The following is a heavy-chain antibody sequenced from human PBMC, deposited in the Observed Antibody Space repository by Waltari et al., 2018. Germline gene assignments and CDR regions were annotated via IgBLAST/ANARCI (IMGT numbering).Heavy chain of an antibody. CDR3: APRRRFWLDP. CDR1: GYTFTDYY. D-gene: IGHD5-12*01. J-gene: IGHJ5*02. V-gene: IGHV1-69-2*01. Sequence: VQLVQSGAEVKKPGSSVKVSCKASGYTFTDYYMHWVQHAPGKVLEWMGRVDPEDGETIYAEKFQGRVTITADTSTDTAYMELSSLRSEDTAVYYCAPRRRFWLDPWGQGTLVTVSS. CDR2: VDPEDGET.